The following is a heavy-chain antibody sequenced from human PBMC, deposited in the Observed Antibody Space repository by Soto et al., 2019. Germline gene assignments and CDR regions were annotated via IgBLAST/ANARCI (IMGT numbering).Heavy chain of an antibody. J-gene: IGHJ5*02. CDR2: IYHSGST. V-gene: IGHV4-30-2*01. CDR1: GGSISSGGYS. D-gene: IGHD3-10*01. CDR3: ARDYGSGHNWFDP. Sequence: SETLSLTCAVSGGSISSGGYSWSWIRQPPGKGLEWIGYIYHSGSTYYNPSLKSRVTISVDRSKNQFSLKLSSVTAADTAVYYCARDYGSGHNWFDPWGQGTLVTVSS.